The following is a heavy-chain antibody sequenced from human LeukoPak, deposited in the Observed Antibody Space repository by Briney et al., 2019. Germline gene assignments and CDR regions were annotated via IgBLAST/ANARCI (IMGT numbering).Heavy chain of an antibody. CDR3: ARYNWNDVVSALDY. CDR2: INPNSGAT. V-gene: IGHV1-2*02. CDR1: GYTLSGYY. J-gene: IGHJ4*02. Sequence: GASVKVSCKASGYTLSGYYIYWVRQVPGQGLEWMGWINPNSGATSYAQKFQGGVTLTRDTSITTFYMEVSRLRSDDTAVYFCARYNWNDVVSALDYWGQGTLVTVSS. D-gene: IGHD1-1*01.